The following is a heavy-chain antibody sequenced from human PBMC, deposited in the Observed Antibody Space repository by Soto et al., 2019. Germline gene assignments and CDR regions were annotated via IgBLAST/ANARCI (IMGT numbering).Heavy chain of an antibody. D-gene: IGHD3-22*01. Sequence: EVHLVESGGGLVQPGGSLRVSCAASGFTFSNYAMNWVRQAPGKGLEWVSYISIGSGSIFYADSMKGRFTISRDDAKNSLYLQMNTLRDEDTAVYYCVRDDRWAFDFWGQGTMVTVSS. CDR3: VRDDRWAFDF. V-gene: IGHV3-48*02. CDR1: GFTFSNYA. J-gene: IGHJ3*01. CDR2: ISIGSGSI.